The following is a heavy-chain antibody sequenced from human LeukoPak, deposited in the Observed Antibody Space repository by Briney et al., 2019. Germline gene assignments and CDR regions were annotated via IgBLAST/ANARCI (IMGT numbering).Heavy chain of an antibody. Sequence: GGSLRLSCAASGFTFSSYGMHWVRHAPGKGLEWVSSISSSSCYIYYADSVKGRFTLSRDNAKNSLYLQMSSLRAEDTAVYYCARATRVVPFDYWGQGTLVTVSS. CDR1: GFTFSSYG. V-gene: IGHV3-21*01. CDR3: ARATRVVPFDY. J-gene: IGHJ4*02. CDR2: ISSSSCYI. D-gene: IGHD4-23*01.